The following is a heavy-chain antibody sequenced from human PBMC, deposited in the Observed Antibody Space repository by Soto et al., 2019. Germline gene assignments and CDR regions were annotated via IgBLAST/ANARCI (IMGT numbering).Heavy chain of an antibody. CDR3: ARDPKTSGGQHWAFNYFDS. J-gene: IGHJ4*02. D-gene: IGHD7-27*01. V-gene: IGHV1-46*01. CDR2: INPSGGST. CDR1: GYTFTSYY. Sequence: EASVKFSCKASGYTFTSYYMHWVRQAPGQGLEWMGIINPSGGSTSYAQKFQGRVTMTRDTSTSTVYMELSSLRSEDTAVYYCARDPKTSGGQHWAFNYFDSWGQGTLVTVSS.